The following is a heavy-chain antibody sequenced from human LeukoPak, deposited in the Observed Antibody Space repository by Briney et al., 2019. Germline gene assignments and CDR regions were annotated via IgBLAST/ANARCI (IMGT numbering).Heavy chain of an antibody. Sequence: GGSLRLSCAASGFTFSSYAMSWVRQAPGKGLEWVSAISGSGGSTYYADSVKGRFTISRDNSKNTLYLQVNSLRAEDTAVYYCAKDLGYKTYYYDSSGYQPAFDYWGQGTLVTVSS. CDR2: ISGSGGST. V-gene: IGHV3-23*01. D-gene: IGHD3-22*01. J-gene: IGHJ4*02. CDR1: GFTFSSYA. CDR3: AKDLGYKTYYYDSSGYQPAFDY.